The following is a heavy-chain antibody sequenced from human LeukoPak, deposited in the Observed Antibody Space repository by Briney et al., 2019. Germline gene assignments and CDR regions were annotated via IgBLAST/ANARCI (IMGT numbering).Heavy chain of an antibody. CDR3: ARDLGPKYSSSWYDY. CDR2: IYYSGST. D-gene: IGHD6-13*01. V-gene: IGHV4-59*01. CDR1: GGSISSYY. J-gene: IGHJ4*02. Sequence: PSETLSLTCTVSGGSISSYYWSWIRQPPGKGLEWIGYIYYSGSTNYNPSLKSRVTISVDTSKNQLSLKLSSVTAADTAVYYCARDLGPKYSSSWYDYWGQGTLVTVSS.